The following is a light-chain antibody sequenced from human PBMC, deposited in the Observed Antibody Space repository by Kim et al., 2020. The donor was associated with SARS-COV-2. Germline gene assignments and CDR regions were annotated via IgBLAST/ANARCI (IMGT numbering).Light chain of an antibody. Sequence: SVKLTCTLSSGHGTYAIAWHQQQPEKGARYLMKVDSDGSHNKGDGIPDRFSGSSSGAERYLTISSLQSEDEADYYCQTWDTGIRVFGGGTKVTVL. J-gene: IGLJ3*02. CDR1: SGHGTYA. V-gene: IGLV4-69*01. CDR2: VDSDGSH. CDR3: QTWDTGIRV.